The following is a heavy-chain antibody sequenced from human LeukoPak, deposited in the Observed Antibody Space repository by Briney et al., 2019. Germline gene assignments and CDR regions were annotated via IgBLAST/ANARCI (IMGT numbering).Heavy chain of an antibody. CDR2: INPSGGST. CDR3: ARAFPTIVVVPAAIGI. Sequence: EASVKVSCKASGYTFTSYYMHWVRQAPGQGLEWMGIINPSGGSTSYAQKFQGRVTITRDTSASTAYMELSSLRSEDTAVYYCARAFPTIVVVPAAIGIWGQGTLVTVSS. CDR1: GYTFTSYY. J-gene: IGHJ4*02. D-gene: IGHD2-2*01. V-gene: IGHV1-46*01.